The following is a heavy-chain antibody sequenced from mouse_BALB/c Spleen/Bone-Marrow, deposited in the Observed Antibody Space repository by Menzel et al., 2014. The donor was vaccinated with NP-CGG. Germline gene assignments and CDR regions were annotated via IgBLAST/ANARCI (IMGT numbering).Heavy chain of an antibody. CDR1: GYAFSSYW. D-gene: IGHD2-10*02. CDR2: IYPGDGDT. CDR3: ARRYGNYFDY. Sequence: VQLQESGAELVRPGSSVKISCKAPGYAFSSYWMNWVKQRPGQGLEWIGQIYPGDGDTNYNGKFKGKATLTADKSSSTAYMQLSSLTSEDSAVYFCARRYGNYFDYWGQGTTLTVSS. J-gene: IGHJ2*01. V-gene: IGHV1-80*01.